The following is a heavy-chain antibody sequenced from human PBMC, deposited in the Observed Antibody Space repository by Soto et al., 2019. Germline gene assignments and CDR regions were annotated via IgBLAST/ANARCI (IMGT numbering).Heavy chain of an antibody. J-gene: IGHJ3*01. CDR3: ARVVLSITRGAFDA. D-gene: IGHD1-20*01. CDR1: GGSISSSHW. CDR2: ISHSGTS. V-gene: IGHV4-4*02. Sequence: VQLQESGPGLVKPSGTLSLTGAVSGGSISSSHWWTWVRQSPGKGLEYIGEISHSGTSNSNPSLKSRVTLSVDRSKNHFSLTLTSVTAADTAVYYCARVVLSITRGAFDAWGQGTPVIVSS.